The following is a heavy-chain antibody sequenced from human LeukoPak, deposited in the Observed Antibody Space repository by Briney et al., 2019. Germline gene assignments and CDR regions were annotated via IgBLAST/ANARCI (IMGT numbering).Heavy chain of an antibody. CDR3: AKDGWLESGRTPFYFDS. J-gene: IGHJ4*02. V-gene: IGHV3-48*01. D-gene: IGHD3-10*01. Sequence: GGSLRLSCVASGFTFNKYSMNWDRQAPGKGLQWLSYISGTSRTIYYADSVKGRFAISRDNARNSLYLQMSSLRVEDTAVYYCAKDGWLESGRTPFYFDSWGQGTLVTVSS. CDR1: GFTFNKYS. CDR2: ISGTSRTI.